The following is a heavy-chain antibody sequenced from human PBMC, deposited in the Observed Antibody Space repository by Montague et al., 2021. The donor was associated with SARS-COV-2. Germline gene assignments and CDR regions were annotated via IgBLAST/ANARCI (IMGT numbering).Heavy chain of an antibody. J-gene: IGHJ6*02. CDR2: IYNSGST. D-gene: IGHD5-12*01. V-gene: IGHV4-4*07. CDR3: ARDGADYSFAYYHEMDV. CDR1: GASVRTYY. Sequence: SETLSLTCTVYGASVRTYYWSWIRQPAGKRLEWMGRIYNSGSTNYNPSFKSRVTISLDTSKNLFSLKLSSMTAADTAVYYCARDGADYSFAYYHEMDVWGQGIAVTVSS.